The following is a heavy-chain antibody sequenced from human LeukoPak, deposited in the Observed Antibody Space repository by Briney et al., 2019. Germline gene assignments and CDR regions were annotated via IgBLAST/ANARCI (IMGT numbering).Heavy chain of an antibody. CDR2: ISGSGGTT. V-gene: IGHV3-23*01. CDR1: AFTFSNCA. J-gene: IGHJ3*02. D-gene: IGHD5-18*01. CDR3: AKDNEAMVTSAFDI. Sequence: GGSLRLSCAVSAFTFSNCAMHWVRQAPGKGLEWVSAISGSGGTTYYADSVKGRFTISRDNAKNSLYLQMNSLRAEDTAVYYCAKDNEAMVTSAFDIWGQGTMVTVSS.